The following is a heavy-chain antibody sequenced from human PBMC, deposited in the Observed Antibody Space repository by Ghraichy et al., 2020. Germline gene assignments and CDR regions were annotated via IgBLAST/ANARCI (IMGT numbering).Heavy chain of an antibody. CDR1: RFTFSDYY. D-gene: IGHD1-26*01. J-gene: IGHJ3*02. CDR2: ISSSSTYT. CDR3: ARCIVGAAYSFDI. V-gene: IGHV3-11*06. Sequence: GGSLRLSCAASRFTFSDYYMSWIRQAPGKGLEWVSYISSSSTYTNYADSVKGRFTISRDNAKNSLYLQMNSLRAEDTAVYYCARCIVGAAYSFDIWGQGTMVTVSS.